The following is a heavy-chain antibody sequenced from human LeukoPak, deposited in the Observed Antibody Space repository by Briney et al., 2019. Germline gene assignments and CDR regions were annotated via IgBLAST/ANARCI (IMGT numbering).Heavy chain of an antibody. CDR1: GFTFSSYE. CDR2: ISSSGSTI. V-gene: IGHV3-48*03. D-gene: IGHD5-18*01. CDR3: ARAWIPTYFDY. J-gene: IGHJ4*02. Sequence: GGSLRLSCAASGFTFSSYEMNWVRQAPGKGLERVSYISSSGSTIYYADSVKGRFTISRDNAKNSLYLQMNSLRAEDTAVYYCARAWIPTYFDYWGQGTLVTVSS.